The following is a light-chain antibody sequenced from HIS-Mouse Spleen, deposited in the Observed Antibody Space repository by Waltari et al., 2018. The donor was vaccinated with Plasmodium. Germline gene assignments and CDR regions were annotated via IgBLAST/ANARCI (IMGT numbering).Light chain of an antibody. V-gene: IGLV3-1*01. J-gene: IGLJ2*01. CDR2: QDS. Sequence: SYELTQPPSVSLSPGQTASITRSGGKWAANTACCGRQKPGQSPVRVIYQDSKRPSGIPVRFSGSTSGNTATLTISGTQAMDESDYYCQAWDSSTVVFGGGTKLTVL. CDR3: QAWDSSTVV. CDR1: KWAANT.